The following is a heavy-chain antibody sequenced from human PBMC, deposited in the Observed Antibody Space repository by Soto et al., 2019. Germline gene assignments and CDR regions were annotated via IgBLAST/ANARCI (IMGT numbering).Heavy chain of an antibody. Sequence: GSLGLPCSAAGVPVGITWLNSIRQNPGKGLQWVANINQDGSEKYYVDSVKGRFTITRDNAKNSLYLQLNSLRAEDTAVYYCAKYEGPYDSSGYPSDYLGQGTLVTVSS. CDR2: INQDGSEK. CDR1: GVPVGITW. V-gene: IGHV3-7*03. D-gene: IGHD3-22*01. CDR3: AKYEGPYDSSGYPSDY. J-gene: IGHJ4*02.